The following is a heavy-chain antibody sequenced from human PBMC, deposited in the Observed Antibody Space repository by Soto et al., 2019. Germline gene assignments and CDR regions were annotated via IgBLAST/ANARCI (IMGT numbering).Heavy chain of an antibody. CDR3: ARDSGYCSSTSCYEFVDY. J-gene: IGHJ4*02. D-gene: IGHD2-2*03. CDR1: GFTFSFYS. Sequence: GGSLRLSCAASGFTFSFYSMNWVRQAPGKGLERVSSITSSSGYIFYADSVKGRFTISRDDAKNSLFLQMNSLRAEDTAVYYCARDSGYCSSTSCYEFVDYWGQGTLVTVSS. V-gene: IGHV3-21*01. CDR2: ITSSSGYI.